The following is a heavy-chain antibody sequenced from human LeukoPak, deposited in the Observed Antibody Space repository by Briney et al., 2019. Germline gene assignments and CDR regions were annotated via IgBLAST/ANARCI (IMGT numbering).Heavy chain of an antibody. D-gene: IGHD6-13*01. J-gene: IGHJ6*03. CDR1: GFTFRGSA. Sequence: GGSLRLSCAASGFTFRGSAMHWVRQAPGKGLEWVSAISGSGGSTYYADSVKGRFTISRDNSKNTLYLQMNSLRAEDTAVYYCAKGQSSSYYYYYMDVWGKGTTVTISS. V-gene: IGHV3-23*01. CDR2: ISGSGGST. CDR3: AKGQSSSYYYYYMDV.